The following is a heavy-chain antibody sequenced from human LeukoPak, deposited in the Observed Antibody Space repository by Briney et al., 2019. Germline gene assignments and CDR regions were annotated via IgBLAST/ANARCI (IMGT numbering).Heavy chain of an antibody. Sequence: GASVTVSCKASGYTFITHYMHWVRQAHGQGLEWMGIINPNDGGTAYAQKFRGRVSMTGDTSTSTVYMELTSLISEDTAVYYCTRSALSGTGYFDYWGQGTLVTVS. V-gene: IGHV1-46*01. CDR2: INPNDGGT. D-gene: IGHD1-1*01. J-gene: IGHJ4*02. CDR1: GYTFITHY. CDR3: TRSALSGTGYFDY.